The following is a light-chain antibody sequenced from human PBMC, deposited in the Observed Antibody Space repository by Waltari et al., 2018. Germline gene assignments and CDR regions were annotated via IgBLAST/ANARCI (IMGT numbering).Light chain of an antibody. CDR1: INNSGINT. V-gene: IGLV1-44*01. Sequence: QSVLTQPPSASGTPGRGVTITCSGTINNSGINTITRYQQFPGSAPKLLIFSTTQRPSGVPDRFSASKSGTSASLAINGLQAADEADYYCGAWDDGVKEWVFGGGTKLTVL. CDR3: GAWDDGVKEWV. J-gene: IGLJ3*02. CDR2: STT.